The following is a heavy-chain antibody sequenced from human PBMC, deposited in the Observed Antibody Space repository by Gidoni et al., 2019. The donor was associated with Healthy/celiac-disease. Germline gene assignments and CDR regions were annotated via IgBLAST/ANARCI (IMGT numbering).Heavy chain of an antibody. CDR2: ISYDGSNK. J-gene: IGHJ4*02. CDR3: AKGYSIAAAGKLFD. D-gene: IGHD6-13*01. V-gene: IGHV3-30*18. CDR1: GFTFSSYG. Sequence: QVQLVESGGGVVQPGRSLRLSCAASGFTFSSYGMHWVRQAPGKGLEWVAVISYDGSNKYYADSVKGRFTISRDNSKNTLYLQMNSLRAEDTAVYYCAKGYSIAAAGKLFDWGQGTLVTVSS.